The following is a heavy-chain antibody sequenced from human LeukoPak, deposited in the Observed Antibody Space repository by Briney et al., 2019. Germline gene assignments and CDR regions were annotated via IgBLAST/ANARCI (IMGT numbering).Heavy chain of an antibody. CDR1: GGSISSYY. Sequence: PSETLSLTCTVSGGSISSYYWSWIRQPPGKGLEWIGYIYYSGSTNYNPSLKSRVTISVDTSKNQFSLKLSSVTAADTAVYYCARQGSYWKYYFDYWSQGTLVTVSS. J-gene: IGHJ4*02. V-gene: IGHV4-59*01. CDR3: ARQGSYWKYYFDY. CDR2: IYYSGST. D-gene: IGHD1-26*01.